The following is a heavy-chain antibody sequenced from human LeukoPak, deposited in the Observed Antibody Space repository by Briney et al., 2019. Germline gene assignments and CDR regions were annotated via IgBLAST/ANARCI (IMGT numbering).Heavy chain of an antibody. V-gene: IGHV4-31*03. CDR3: AREEGTASYLDY. Sequence: SETLSLTCTVSGGSISSGGYYWSWIRQHPGKGLEWLGYIYNSGGTYYNPSLNSRVTVSVDTSKNQFSLKLSSVTAADAAVYYWAREEGTASYLDYWGQGTLVTVSS. J-gene: IGHJ4*02. CDR2: IYNSGGT. CDR1: GGSISSGGYY.